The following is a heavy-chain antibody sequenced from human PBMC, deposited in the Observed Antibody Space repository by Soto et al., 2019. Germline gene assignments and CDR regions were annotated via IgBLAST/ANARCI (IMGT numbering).Heavy chain of an antibody. V-gene: IGHV4-39*01. CDR3: VRTASVTDPRDGKKYDFFDY. D-gene: IGHD3-3*01. CDR1: GGSIGNTPYY. Sequence: PSETLSLTCTVSGGSIGNTPYYWGGIRHPPGKGLEWLGSIFYSGSTHYSPSLKSRITISVDTSKSQFSLKVKSMTATDTAVYYCVRTASVTDPRDGKKYDFFDYWGLGTLVTVSS. J-gene: IGHJ4*02. CDR2: IFYSGST.